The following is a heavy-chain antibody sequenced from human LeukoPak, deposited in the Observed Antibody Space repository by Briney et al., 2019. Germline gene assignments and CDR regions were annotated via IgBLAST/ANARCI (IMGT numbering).Heavy chain of an antibody. J-gene: IGHJ5*02. CDR1: GFTFTSSA. Sequence: SVKVSCKASGFTFTSSAVQWVRQARGQRLEWIGWIVVGSGNTNYAQKFQERVTITRDMSTSTAYMELSSLRSEDTAVYYCAATPADTFWSGEYWFDPWGQGTLVTVSS. V-gene: IGHV1-58*01. CDR3: AATPADTFWSGEYWFDP. D-gene: IGHD3-3*01. CDR2: IVVGSGNT.